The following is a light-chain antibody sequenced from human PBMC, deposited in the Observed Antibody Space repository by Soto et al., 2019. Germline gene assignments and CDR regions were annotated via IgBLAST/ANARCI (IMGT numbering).Light chain of an antibody. CDR1: QTLSSTF. CDR2: GAA. CDR3: QQSGNSPWA. V-gene: IGKV3-20*01. Sequence: EIVLTQSPGTLSLSPGERATLSCRASQTLSSTFLAWYQQRRGQAPRLLIYGAASRATDIPHRFSGSGSGTDFTHTISSLEPEDSAVYYCQQSGNSPWAFGQGTKVDIK. J-gene: IGKJ1*01.